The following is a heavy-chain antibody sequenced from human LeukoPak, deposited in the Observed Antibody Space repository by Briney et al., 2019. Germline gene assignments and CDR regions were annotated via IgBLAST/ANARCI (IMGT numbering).Heavy chain of an antibody. CDR3: ASRSGSYAYYFDY. CDR2: ISSSSSTI. Sequence: GGSLRLSCAASGFTFSSYSMNWVRQAPGKGLEWVSYISSSSSTIYYADSVKGRFTISRDNAKNSLYLQMNSLRDEDTAVYYCASRSGSYAYYFDYWGQGTLATVSS. CDR1: GFTFSSYS. D-gene: IGHD1-26*01. J-gene: IGHJ4*02. V-gene: IGHV3-48*02.